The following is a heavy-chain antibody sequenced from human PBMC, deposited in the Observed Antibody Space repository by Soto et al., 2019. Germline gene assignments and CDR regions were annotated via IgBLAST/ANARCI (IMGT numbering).Heavy chain of an antibody. D-gene: IGHD2-2*01. CDR2: IRSKANSYAT. CDR1: GFTFSGSA. J-gene: IGHJ6*03. V-gene: IGHV3-73*01. CDR3: TRLRAYCSSTSCYAAFPAYYYYMDV. Sequence: GGSLRLSCAASGFTFSGSAMHWVRQASGKGLEWVGRIRSKANSYATAYAASVKGRFTISRDDSKNTAYLQMNSLKTEDTAVYYCTRLRAYCSSTSCYAAFPAYYYYMDVWGKGTTVTVSS.